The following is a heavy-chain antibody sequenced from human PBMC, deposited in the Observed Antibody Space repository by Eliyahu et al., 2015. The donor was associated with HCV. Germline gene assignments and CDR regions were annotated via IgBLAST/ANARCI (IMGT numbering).Heavy chain of an antibody. CDR1: GFSLSTSGVG. V-gene: IGHV2-5*01. CDR3: VYSSHYNGVTWYDADRLDP. CDR2: IYWNDDK. J-gene: IGHJ5*02. Sequence: QITLKESGPTLVKPTQTLTLTCTFSGFSLSTSGVGVAWIRQPPGKALEWIAVIYWNDDKRYSPSLKSRLTITKDTSENQVVLTMTNMDPVDTATYYCVYSSHYNGVTWYDADRLDPWGQGTLVTVSS. D-gene: IGHD2-8*01.